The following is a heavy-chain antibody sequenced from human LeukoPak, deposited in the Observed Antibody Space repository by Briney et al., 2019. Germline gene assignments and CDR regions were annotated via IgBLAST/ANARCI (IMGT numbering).Heavy chain of an antibody. CDR1: GFTFSSYA. J-gene: IGHJ4*02. V-gene: IGHV3-30*04. Sequence: GGSLRLSCAASGFTFSSYAMHWVRQAPGKGLEWVAVISYDGSNKYYADSVKGRFIISRDNSKNTLYLQTNSLRAEDTAVYYCARDHSSGLLFRSGAFDYWGQGTLVTVSS. D-gene: IGHD3-10*01. CDR2: ISYDGSNK. CDR3: ARDHSSGLLFRSGAFDY.